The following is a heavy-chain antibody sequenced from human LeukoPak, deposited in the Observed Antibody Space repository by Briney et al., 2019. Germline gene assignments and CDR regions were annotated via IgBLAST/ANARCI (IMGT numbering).Heavy chain of an antibody. D-gene: IGHD3-3*01. V-gene: IGHV3-21*01. CDR3: ARSHYDFWSGYYTRGGFDY. J-gene: IGHJ4*02. CDR1: GITFSSYS. Sequence: KSWGSLRLSCAASGITFSSYSMNWVRQAPGKGLEWVSSIGSSSSYIYYADSVKGRFTISRDNAKNSLYLQMNSLRAEDTAVYYCARSHYDFWSGYYTRGGFDYWGQGTLVTVSS. CDR2: IGSSSSYI.